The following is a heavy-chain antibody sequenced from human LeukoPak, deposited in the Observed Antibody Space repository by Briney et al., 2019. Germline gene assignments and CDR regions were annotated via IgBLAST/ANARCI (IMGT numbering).Heavy chain of an antibody. CDR3: ARDDYYGSGSYLSY. CDR2: IYYSGST. CDR1: GGSISSGGYY. V-gene: IGHV4-31*03. D-gene: IGHD3-10*01. J-gene: IGHJ4*02. Sequence: PSETLSLTCTVSGGSISSGGYYWSWIRQHPGKGLEWIGYIYYSGSTYYNPSLKSRVTISVDTSKNQFSLKLSSVTAADTAMYYCARDDYYGSGSYLSYWGQGTLVTVPS.